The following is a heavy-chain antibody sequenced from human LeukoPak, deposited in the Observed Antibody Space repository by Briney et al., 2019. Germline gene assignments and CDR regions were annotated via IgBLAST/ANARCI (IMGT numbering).Heavy chain of an antibody. V-gene: IGHV3-30-3*01. D-gene: IGHD3-22*01. CDR2: ISYDGSNK. Sequence: GRSLRLSCAASGFTFSSYAMHWVRQAPGKGLEWVAVISYDGSNKYYADSVKGRFTISRDNSKNTLYLQMNSLRAEDTAVYYCARTRITMIVGVQAFDYWGQGTLVTVSS. CDR1: GFTFSSYA. CDR3: ARTRITMIVGVQAFDY. J-gene: IGHJ4*02.